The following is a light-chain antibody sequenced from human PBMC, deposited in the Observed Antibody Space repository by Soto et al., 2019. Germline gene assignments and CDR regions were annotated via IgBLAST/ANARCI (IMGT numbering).Light chain of an antibody. Sequence: EIQMTQSPSSLSASVGDRLTITCQASHDITSYLNWYQHKPGKAPKLLIYDASILEAGVPPRFSGSGSGTDFTLTISGLQPEDVATYYCQHCDYLPIFGPGTTVDFK. CDR2: DAS. V-gene: IGKV1-33*01. J-gene: IGKJ3*01. CDR3: QHCDYLPI. CDR1: HDITSY.